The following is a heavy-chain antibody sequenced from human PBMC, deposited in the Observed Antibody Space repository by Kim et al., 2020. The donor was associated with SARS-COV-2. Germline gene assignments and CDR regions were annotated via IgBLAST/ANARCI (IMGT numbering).Heavy chain of an antibody. CDR1: GGSISSYY. J-gene: IGHJ5*02. CDR3: ARGASGQWLVWFDP. CDR2: IYYSGST. V-gene: IGHV4-59*01. Sequence: SETLSLTCTVSGGSISSYYWSWIRQPPGKGLEWIGYIYYSGSTNYNPSLKSRVTISVDTSKNQFSLKLSSVTAADTAVYYCARGASGQWLVWFDPWGQGT. D-gene: IGHD6-19*01.